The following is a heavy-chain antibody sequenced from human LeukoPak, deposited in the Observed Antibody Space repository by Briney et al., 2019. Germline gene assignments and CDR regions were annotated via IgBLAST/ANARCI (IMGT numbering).Heavy chain of an antibody. CDR2: IYHSGST. J-gene: IGHJ4*02. CDR1: GGSISSSNW. V-gene: IGHV4-4*02. Sequence: SGTLSLICAVSGGSISSSNWWSWVRKPPGKGLEWIGEIYHSGSTNYNPSLKSRVTISVDKSKNQFSLKLSSVTAADTAVYYCARDGPNTYSSGEYFDYWGQGTLVTVSS. CDR3: ARDGPNTYSSGEYFDY. D-gene: IGHD6-19*01.